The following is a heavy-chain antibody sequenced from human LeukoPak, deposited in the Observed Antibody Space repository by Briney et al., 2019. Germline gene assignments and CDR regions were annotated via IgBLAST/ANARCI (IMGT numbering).Heavy chain of an antibody. D-gene: IGHD3-16*02. Sequence: PSETLSLTCTVSGGSISSYYWSWIRQPPGKGLEWIGYIYYSGSTNYNPPLKSRVTISVDTSKNQFSLKLSSVTAADTAVYYCARGYYDYVWGSYRYVGYFDYWGQGTLVTVSS. CDR3: ARGYYDYVWGSYRYVGYFDY. V-gene: IGHV4-59*01. CDR1: GGSISSYY. CDR2: IYYSGST. J-gene: IGHJ4*02.